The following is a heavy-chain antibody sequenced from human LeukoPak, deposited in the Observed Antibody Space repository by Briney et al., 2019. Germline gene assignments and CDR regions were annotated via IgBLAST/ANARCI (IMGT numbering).Heavy chain of an antibody. Sequence: GESLKISCKGSGYTFTSYWIGWVRQMPGKGLEWMGIIYPGDSDTRYSPSFQGQVTISADKSISTAYLQWSSLKASDTAMYYCARQILYSSSWYYWFDPWGQGTLVTVSS. J-gene: IGHJ5*02. CDR2: IYPGDSDT. V-gene: IGHV5-51*01. CDR3: ARQILYSSSWYYWFDP. D-gene: IGHD6-13*01. CDR1: GYTFTSYW.